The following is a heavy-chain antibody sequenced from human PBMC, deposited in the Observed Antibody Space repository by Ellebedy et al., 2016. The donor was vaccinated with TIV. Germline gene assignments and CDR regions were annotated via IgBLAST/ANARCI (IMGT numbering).Heavy chain of an antibody. CDR1: GFIFSSYW. J-gene: IGHJ4*02. CDR3: AKWRWWQSEFNF. D-gene: IGHD5-12*01. Sequence: GESLKISCEASGFIFSSYWLSLVRQAPGKGLEWVASIKEDGSHKEYVASVEGRFDISRDNATNFLYLQCTSLRAEDTAVYYCAKWRWWQSEFNFWGQGTRVTVSS. CDR2: IKEDGSHK. V-gene: IGHV3-7*03.